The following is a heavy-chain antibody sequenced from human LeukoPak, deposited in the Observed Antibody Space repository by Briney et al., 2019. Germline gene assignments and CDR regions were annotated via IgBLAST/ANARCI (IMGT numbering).Heavy chain of an antibody. Sequence: PSETPSLTCTVSGGSISSGSYYWSWIRQPAGKGLEWIGRIYTSGSTNYNPSLKSRVTISVDTSKNQFSLKLSSVTAADTAVYYCARDYYDFWSGPLPPHYYYYYMDVWGKGTTVTVSS. CDR1: GGSISSGSYY. CDR3: ARDYYDFWSGPLPPHYYYYYMDV. CDR2: IYTSGST. V-gene: IGHV4-61*02. D-gene: IGHD3-3*01. J-gene: IGHJ6*03.